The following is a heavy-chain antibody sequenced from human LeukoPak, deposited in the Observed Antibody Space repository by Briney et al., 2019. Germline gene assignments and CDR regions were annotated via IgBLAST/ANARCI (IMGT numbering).Heavy chain of an antibody. J-gene: IGHJ4*02. CDR1: GYSFTSYW. V-gene: IGHV5-51*01. CDR3: ARLDSSGYDRTHFDY. D-gene: IGHD3-22*01. Sequence: GESLKISCKGSGYSFTSYWIGWVRRMPGKGLEWMGIIYPGDSDTRYSPSFQGQVTISADKSISTAYLQWSSLKASDTAMYYCARLDSSGYDRTHFDYWGQGTLVTVSS. CDR2: IYPGDSDT.